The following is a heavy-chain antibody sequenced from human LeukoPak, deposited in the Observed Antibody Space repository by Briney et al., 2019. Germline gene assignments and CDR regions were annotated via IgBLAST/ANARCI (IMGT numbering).Heavy chain of an antibody. J-gene: IGHJ3*02. CDR2: INPNFGTA. CDR1: GGTFSSYA. D-gene: IGHD2-21*02. CDR3: ARGGGALGDDYAFDI. V-gene: IGHV1-69*01. Sequence: SVKVSCKASGGTFSSYAISWVRQAPGQGLEWMGGINPNFGTANYAQKFQGRVTITADESTSTAYMELSSLRSEDTAVYYCARGGGALGDDYAFDIWGQGTMVTVSS.